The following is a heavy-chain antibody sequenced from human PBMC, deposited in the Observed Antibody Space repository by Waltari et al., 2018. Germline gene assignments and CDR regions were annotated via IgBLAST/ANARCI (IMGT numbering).Heavy chain of an antibody. D-gene: IGHD2-2*01. CDR3: ATLPGKYQLIGNNWFDP. CDR2: VDPEDGET. CDR1: GYTFTDYY. V-gene: IGHV1-69-2*01. J-gene: IGHJ5*02. Sequence: EVQLVQSGAEVKKPGATVKISCKVSGYTFTDYYMHWVQQAPGKGLEWMGLVDPEDGETIYAEKFQGRVTITADTSTDTAYMELSSLRSEDTAVYYCATLPGKYQLIGNNWFDPWGQGTLVTVSS.